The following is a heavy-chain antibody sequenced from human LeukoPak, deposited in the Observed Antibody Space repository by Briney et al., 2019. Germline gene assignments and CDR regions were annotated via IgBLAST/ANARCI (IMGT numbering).Heavy chain of an antibody. Sequence: GGSLRLSCAASGFTFSNYAMHWVRQAPGKGLQYVSAITSNGDSTYYANSVKGRFTISGDNSKKTLYLQMGSLRAEDMAVYYCARGRLDSWYSYYYYMDVWGKGTTVTVSS. V-gene: IGHV3-64*01. J-gene: IGHJ6*03. CDR3: ARGRLDSWYSYYYYMDV. CDR2: ITSNGDST. D-gene: IGHD6-13*01. CDR1: GFTFSNYA.